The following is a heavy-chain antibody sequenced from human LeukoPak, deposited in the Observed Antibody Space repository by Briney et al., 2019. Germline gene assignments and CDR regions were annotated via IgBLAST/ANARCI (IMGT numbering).Heavy chain of an antibody. J-gene: IGHJ4*02. Sequence: GESLKISCAASGFTFSSYAMNWVRQAPGEGLEWVSFITRSSSYIYYEDSVKGRFTISRDNAKNSLFLQVNSLRAVDTALYYCATSGSGGNYPLDYWGQGTLVTVSS. CDR3: ATSGSGGNYPLDY. D-gene: IGHD1-26*01. CDR1: GFTFSSYA. CDR2: ITRSSSYI. V-gene: IGHV3-21*01.